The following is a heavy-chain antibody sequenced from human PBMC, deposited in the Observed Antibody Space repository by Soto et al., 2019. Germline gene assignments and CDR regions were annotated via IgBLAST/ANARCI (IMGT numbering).Heavy chain of an antibody. D-gene: IGHD2-2*02. CDR3: ARSLTEGYCTITGCYTRPLYGMDV. Sequence: RASVKVSCKASGYTFTSYGISWLRQAPGQGLEWMGWINPNSGGTNYAQKFQGRVTVTRDTPTSTAYMELSRLTSDDTAVYYCARSLTEGYCTITGCYTRPLYGMDVWGQGTTVTVSS. CDR2: INPNSGGT. J-gene: IGHJ6*02. V-gene: IGHV1-2*02. CDR1: GYTFTSYG.